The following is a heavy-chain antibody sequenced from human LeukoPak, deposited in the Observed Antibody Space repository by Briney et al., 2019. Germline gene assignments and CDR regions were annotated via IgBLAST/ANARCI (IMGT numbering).Heavy chain of an antibody. CDR3: TQGPPEYYYDSSGSHNWFDP. Sequence: GSSVKVSCKASGGTFSSYAISWVRQAPGQGLEWMGRIIPIFGTANYAQKFQGRVTITTDESTSTAHMELSSLRSEDTAVYYCTQGPPEYYYDSSGSHNWFDPWGQGTLVTVSS. CDR2: IIPIFGTA. V-gene: IGHV1-69*05. D-gene: IGHD3-22*01. CDR1: GGTFSSYA. J-gene: IGHJ5*02.